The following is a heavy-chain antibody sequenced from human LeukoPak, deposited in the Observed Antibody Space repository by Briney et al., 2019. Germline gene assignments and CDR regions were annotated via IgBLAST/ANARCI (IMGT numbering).Heavy chain of an antibody. J-gene: IGHJ4*02. CDR2: IYYSGST. V-gene: IGHV4-39*01. Sequence: WVRQAPGKGLEWIGSIYYSGSTYYNPSLKTRVTISVDTSKNQFSLKLNSVTAADTAVYYCARQPRGNGYYDSSGYYYVFDSWGQGTLVTVSS. CDR3: ARQPRGNGYYDSSGYYYVFDS. D-gene: IGHD3-22*01.